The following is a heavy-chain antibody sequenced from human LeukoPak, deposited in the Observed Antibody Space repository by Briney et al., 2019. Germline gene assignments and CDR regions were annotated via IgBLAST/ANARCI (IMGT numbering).Heavy chain of an antibody. Sequence: GASVKVSCKTSGGTFNSHIFGWVRQAPGQGLEWMGRITPIIDSTKYAQTFQGRLTVSADKFTTTVYMELSGLRIEDTAVYCCTRVNLRGSNYNWFDPWGQGTQVIVSS. CDR3: TRVNLRGSNYNWFDP. V-gene: IGHV1-69*08. CDR2: ITPIIDST. J-gene: IGHJ5*02. CDR1: GGTFNSHI. D-gene: IGHD1-26*01.